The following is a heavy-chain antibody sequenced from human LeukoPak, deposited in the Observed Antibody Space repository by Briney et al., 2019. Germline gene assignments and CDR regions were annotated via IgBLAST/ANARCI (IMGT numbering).Heavy chain of an antibody. CDR1: GYTFTGYY. V-gene: IGHV1-2*02. CDR2: INPNSGGT. CDR3: ARAEEDTYYYGSGSRGGWFDP. D-gene: IGHD3-10*01. J-gene: IGHJ5*02. Sequence: ASVKVSCKASGYTFTGYYMHWVQQAPGQGLEWMGWINPNSGGTNYAQKFRGRVTMTRDTSISTAYMELSRLRSDDTAVYYCARAEEDTYYYGSGSRGGWFDPWGQGTLVTVSS.